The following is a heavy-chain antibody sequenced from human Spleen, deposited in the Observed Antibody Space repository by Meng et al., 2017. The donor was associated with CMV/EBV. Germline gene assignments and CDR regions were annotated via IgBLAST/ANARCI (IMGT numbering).Heavy chain of an antibody. CDR3: ARLNRGKTS. D-gene: IGHD2-2*01. CDR1: NGAFSGFD. J-gene: IGHJ4*02. Sequence: LSLTCAGFNGAFSGFDWRWIREPRGKGLEWIGEINHSGGTSYNPSLNNRVTISADTSKNQFSLKLNSVTAADTAVYFCARLNRGKTSWGQGTLVTVSS. CDR2: INHSGGT. V-gene: IGHV4-34*01.